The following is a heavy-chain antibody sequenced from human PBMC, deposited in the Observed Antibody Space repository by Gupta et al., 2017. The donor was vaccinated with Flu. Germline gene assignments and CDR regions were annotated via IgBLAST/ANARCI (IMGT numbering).Heavy chain of an antibody. CDR3: AREMAHSSAYDY. Sequence: TFSNYWMFWVRKAPGKGLGWVSRIGSDGSRTAYADSVKGRFTISRDNAKNTLYLQMNSLRAEDTAVYYCAREMAHSSAYDYWGQGPRLTVSS. CDR1: TFSNYW. CDR2: IGSDGSRT. J-gene: IGHJ4*02. V-gene: IGHV3-74*01. D-gene: IGHD6-19*01.